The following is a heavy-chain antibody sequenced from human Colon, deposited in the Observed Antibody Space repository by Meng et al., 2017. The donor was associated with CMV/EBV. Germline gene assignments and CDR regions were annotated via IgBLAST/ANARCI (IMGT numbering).Heavy chain of an antibody. CDR3: ARGVAAGVDY. CDR2: MSHKSGST. CDR1: GYTLTSLD. V-gene: IGHV1-8*01. D-gene: IGHD6-25*01. Sequence: KVSCKASGYTLTSLDINWVRQADGQGLEWMGYMSHKSGSTGYAQKFQDRVTMTRDTSISTFYMELSSLRSDDTAVYYCARGVAAGVDYWGQGTLVTVSS. J-gene: IGHJ4*02.